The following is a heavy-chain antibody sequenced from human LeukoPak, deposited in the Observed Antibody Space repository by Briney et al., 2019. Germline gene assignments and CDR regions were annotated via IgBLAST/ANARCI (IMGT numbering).Heavy chain of an antibody. CDR2: IYHSGST. CDR3: ASIMDYVPFDY. J-gene: IGHJ4*02. Sequence: SETLSLTCTVSGYSISSGYYWGWIRQPPGKGLEWIGSIYHSGSTYYNPSLKSRVTISVDTSKNQFSLKLSSVTAADTAVYYCASIMDYVPFDYWGQGTLVTVSS. V-gene: IGHV4-38-2*02. D-gene: IGHD4-17*01. CDR1: GYSISSGYY.